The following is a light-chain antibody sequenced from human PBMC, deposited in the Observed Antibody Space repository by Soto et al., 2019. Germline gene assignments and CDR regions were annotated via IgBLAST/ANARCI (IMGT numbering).Light chain of an antibody. V-gene: IGKV2-30*01. Sequence: DVVVTQSPLSLPVTLGQPASISCRSSQSLVYTDGNTYLNWFQQRPGQSQRRVIYQLSNRDSGVTDRFGCSGSGTDFTLKISRVEAEDVGVYYCMQGTHWPPMYTFGQGTKLEIK. J-gene: IGKJ2*01. CDR1: QSLVYTDGNTY. CDR2: QLS. CDR3: MQGTHWPPMYT.